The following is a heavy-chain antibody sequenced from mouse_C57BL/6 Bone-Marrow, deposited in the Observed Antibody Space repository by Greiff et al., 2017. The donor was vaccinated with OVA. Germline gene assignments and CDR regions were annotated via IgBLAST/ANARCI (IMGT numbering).Heavy chain of an antibody. D-gene: IGHD4-1*01. V-gene: IGHV7-1*01. CDR2: SRNKANDYTT. Sequence: EVKLVESGGGLVQSGRSLRLSCATSGFTFSDFYLEWVRQAPGKGLEWIAASRNKANDYTTEYSASVKGRFIVSRDTSQSILYLQMNALRAEDTAIYYGARDAGWDGFDYWGQGTTLTVYS. J-gene: IGHJ2*01. CDR3: ARDAGWDGFDY. CDR1: GFTFSDFY.